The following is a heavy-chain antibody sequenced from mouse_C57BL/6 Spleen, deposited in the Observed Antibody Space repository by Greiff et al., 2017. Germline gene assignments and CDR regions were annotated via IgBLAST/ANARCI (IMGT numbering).Heavy chain of an antibody. CDR1: GYAFSSYW. Sequence: VQLQQSGAELVKPGASVKISCKASGYAFSSYWMNWVQQRPGKGLEWIGQIYPGDGDTNYNGKFKGKATLTADQSSSTAYMQLSSLTSEDSAVYFCARWDGYYPYWGQGTTLTVSS. CDR2: IYPGDGDT. J-gene: IGHJ2*01. D-gene: IGHD2-3*01. CDR3: ARWDGYYPY. V-gene: IGHV1-80*01.